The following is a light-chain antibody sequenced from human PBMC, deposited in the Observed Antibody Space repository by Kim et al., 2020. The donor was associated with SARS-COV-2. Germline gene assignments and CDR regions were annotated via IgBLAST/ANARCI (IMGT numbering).Light chain of an antibody. CDR3: SAWDFSLNGWV. Sequence: QTAKLTCTGNSNNVGNQGAAWLQQHQGHPPKLLFYRDNNRPSGISERLSASRSGNTASLTITGLQPEDEADYYCSAWDFSLNGWVFGGGTQLTVL. CDR1: SNNVGNQG. CDR2: RDN. J-gene: IGLJ3*02. V-gene: IGLV10-54*01.